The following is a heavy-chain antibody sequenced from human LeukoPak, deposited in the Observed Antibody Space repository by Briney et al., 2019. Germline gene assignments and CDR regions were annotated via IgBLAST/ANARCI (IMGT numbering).Heavy chain of an antibody. Sequence: GGSLRLSCAASGFTVSSNYMSWVRQAPGEGLEWVSVIYSGGSTYYADSVKGRFTISRDNARNSLYLQMNSLRAEDTAVYYCSRDPRLIDYRGPGTLVTVSS. D-gene: IGHD5-12*01. CDR2: IYSGGST. CDR3: SRDPRLIDY. J-gene: IGHJ4*02. CDR1: GFTVSSNY. V-gene: IGHV3-53*01.